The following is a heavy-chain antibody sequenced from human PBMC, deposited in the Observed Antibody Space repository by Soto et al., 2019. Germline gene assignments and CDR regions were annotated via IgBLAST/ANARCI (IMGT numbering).Heavy chain of an antibody. J-gene: IGHJ4*02. D-gene: IGHD4-17*01. CDR1: GFALSTHS. CDR3: VRAVYTLTTPYYFEF. Sequence: EVHLVESGGGLVQPGGSLRLSCAASGFALSTHSMHWVRQAPGKGLEWVSSISTGSSIIHYADSVKGRFTISRDNPKSSLYLQMNSLRVEDTALYTCVRAVYTLTTPYYFEFWGQGTLVTVSS. V-gene: IGHV3-21*01. CDR2: ISTGSSII.